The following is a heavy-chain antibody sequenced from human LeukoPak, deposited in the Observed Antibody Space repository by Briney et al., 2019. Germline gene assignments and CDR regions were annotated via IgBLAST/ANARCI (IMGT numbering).Heavy chain of an antibody. J-gene: IGHJ4*02. CDR3: ARRGYYGSGSYYVFDY. V-gene: IGHV5-51*01. CDR1: GYSFTTYW. D-gene: IGHD3-10*01. Sequence: GESLKISFKGSGYSFTTYWIGWVRQMPGKGLEWMGIIYPGDSDTRYSPSFQGQVTISADKSISTAYLQWSSLKASDTAMYYCARRGYYGSGSYYVFDYWGQGTLVTVSS. CDR2: IYPGDSDT.